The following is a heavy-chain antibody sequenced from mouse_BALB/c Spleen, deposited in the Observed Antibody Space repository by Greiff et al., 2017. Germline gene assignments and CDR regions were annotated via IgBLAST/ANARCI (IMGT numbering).Heavy chain of an antibody. Sequence: EVKLVESGAELVKPGASVKLSCTASGFNIKDTYMHWVKQRPEQGLEWIGRIDPANGNTKYDPKFQGKATITADTSSNTAYLQLSSLTSEDTAVYYCARYYGNYWGQGTTLTVSA. V-gene: IGHV14-3*02. CDR2: IDPANGNT. J-gene: IGHJ2*01. CDR1: GFNIKDTY. CDR3: ARYYGNY. D-gene: IGHD2-1*01.